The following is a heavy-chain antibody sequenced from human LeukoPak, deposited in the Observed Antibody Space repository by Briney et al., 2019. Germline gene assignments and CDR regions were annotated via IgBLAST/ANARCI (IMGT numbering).Heavy chain of an antibody. CDR2: IYHSGST. D-gene: IGHD2-2*02. V-gene: IGHV4-38-2*02. Sequence: RSSETLSLTCTVSGYSISSGYYWGWIRQPPGKGLEWIGSIYHSGSTYYNPSLKSRVTISVDTSKNQFSLKLSSVTAADTAVYYCARHLGYCSSTSCYIYYYYYMDVWGKGTTVTISS. CDR3: ARHLGYCSSTSCYIYYYYYMDV. CDR1: GYSISSGYY. J-gene: IGHJ6*03.